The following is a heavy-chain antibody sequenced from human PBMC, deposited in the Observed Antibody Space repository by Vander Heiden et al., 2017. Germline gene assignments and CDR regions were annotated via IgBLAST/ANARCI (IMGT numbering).Heavy chain of an antibody. Sequence: EVQLVESGGGLVQPGGSLRLSCAASGFTFSSYSLNGVRQAPGKGLEWVSYISSSSSTIYYADSVKGRFTISRDNAKNSLYLQMNSLRDEDTAVYYCARQLGAVAGRGYYFDYWGQGTLVTVSS. CDR1: GFTFSSYS. CDR2: ISSSSSTI. CDR3: ARQLGAVAGRGYYFDY. J-gene: IGHJ4*02. V-gene: IGHV3-48*02. D-gene: IGHD6-19*01.